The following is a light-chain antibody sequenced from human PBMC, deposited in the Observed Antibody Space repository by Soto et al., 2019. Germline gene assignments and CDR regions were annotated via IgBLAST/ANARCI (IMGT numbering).Light chain of an antibody. CDR3: QQYSSYPT. J-gene: IGKJ1*01. CDR1: QGISNW. Sequence: DIQVTHSPSTLAASLGDTVTVAFRASQGISNWLAWYQQKPGKAPKLLIFHASSLESGVPSRFSGSGSGTEFTLTISSLQSDDFATYYCQQYSSYPTFGQGTKVDIK. CDR2: HAS. V-gene: IGKV1-5*01.